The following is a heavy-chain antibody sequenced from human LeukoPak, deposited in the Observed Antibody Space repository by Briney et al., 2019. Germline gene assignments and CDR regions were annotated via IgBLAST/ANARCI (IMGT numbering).Heavy chain of an antibody. CDR2: IYYSGST. V-gene: IGHV4-30-4*01. CDR3: ARELTYADY. Sequence: SSETLSLTCTVSGGSISSGDYYWSWILQPPGKGLEWIGYIYYSGSTYYNPSLKSRVTMSVDTSKNQFSLKLSSVTAADTAVYYCARELTYADYWGQGTLVTVSS. J-gene: IGHJ4*02. CDR1: GGSISSGDYY. D-gene: IGHD4/OR15-4a*01.